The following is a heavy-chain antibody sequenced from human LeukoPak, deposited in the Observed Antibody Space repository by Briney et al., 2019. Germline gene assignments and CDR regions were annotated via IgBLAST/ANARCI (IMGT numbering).Heavy chain of an antibody. CDR2: IRDDGSTR. Sequence: PGRSLRLSCAASGFTFSSYGMHWVRQAPGKGLEWVAFIRDDGSTRYYADSVKGRFTVSRDNPKNTLYLQMNSLRAEDTAVYYCARDFKSPSAVVITTLYYYYYMDVWAKGPRSPSP. J-gene: IGHJ6*03. CDR1: GFTFSSYG. V-gene: IGHV3-33*08. D-gene: IGHD3-22*01. CDR3: ARDFKSPSAVVITTLYYYYYMDV.